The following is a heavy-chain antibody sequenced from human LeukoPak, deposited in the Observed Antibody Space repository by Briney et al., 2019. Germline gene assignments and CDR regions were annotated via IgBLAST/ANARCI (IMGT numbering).Heavy chain of an antibody. CDR2: ISPDNDYT. Sequence: ASLKVSCKASGYSFNTCGISWVRQAPGQGLEWMGWISPDNDYTDYAEKFRGRVTMTTDTSTRTAYLGLRSLRSDDTAVYYCTRVPGYSSAWHSDCWGQGSLVTVSS. CDR3: TRVPGYSSAWHSDC. J-gene: IGHJ4*02. CDR1: GYSFNTCG. V-gene: IGHV1-18*01. D-gene: IGHD6-25*01.